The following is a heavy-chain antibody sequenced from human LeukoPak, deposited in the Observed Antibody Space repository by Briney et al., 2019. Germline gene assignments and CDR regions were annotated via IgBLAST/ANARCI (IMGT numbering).Heavy chain of an antibody. CDR2: IIPIFGTA. D-gene: IGHD3-3*01. CDR3: ARAGFWSGYSKSGVVDV. CDR1: GGTFSSYA. J-gene: IGHJ6*02. V-gene: IGHV1-69*13. Sequence: ASVTVSCKASGGTFSSYAISWVRQAPGQGLEWMGGIIPIFGTANYAQKFQGRVTITADESTSTAYMELSSLRSEDTAVYYCARAGFWSGYSKSGVVDVWGQGATVTVSS.